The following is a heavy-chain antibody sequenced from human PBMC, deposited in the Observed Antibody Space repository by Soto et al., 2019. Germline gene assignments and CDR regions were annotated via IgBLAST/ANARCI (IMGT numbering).Heavy chain of an antibody. CDR1: GFTFSHYF. V-gene: IGHV3-11*01. Sequence: QVQLVESGGGLAKPGGSLRLSCAASGFTFSHYFMTWIRQAPGKGLEWVSHISNSGSTTYYADSVKGRFTISRDNAKDSLSLQMYSLRAEDTAVYYCVREKYCSGGSCYSDYWGQGTLVTVSS. D-gene: IGHD2-15*01. J-gene: IGHJ4*02. CDR3: VREKYCSGGSCYSDY. CDR2: ISNSGSTT.